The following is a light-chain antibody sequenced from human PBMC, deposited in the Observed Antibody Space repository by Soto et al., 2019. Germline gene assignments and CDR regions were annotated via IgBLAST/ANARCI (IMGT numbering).Light chain of an antibody. CDR3: QQYNHWPRMLS. J-gene: IGKJ4*01. CDR2: DTS. Sequence: EMVLTQFPATLSVSPGETATLTCRASQSLSSNLAWYQQRRGQAPRLLMFDTSTRASGTPARFSGSGSGTEFTLTIASLQSEDFAFYYCQQYNHWPRMLSFGGGTKVELK. CDR1: QSLSSN. V-gene: IGKV3-15*01.